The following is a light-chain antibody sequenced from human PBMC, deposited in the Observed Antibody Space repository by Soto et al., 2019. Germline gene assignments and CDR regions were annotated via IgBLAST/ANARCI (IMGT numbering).Light chain of an antibody. Sequence: QSALTQPASVSGSPGQSITIACTGTSSDIGGYNFVSWYQQHPGKAPKLRIYDVGNRPSGVSNRFSGSKSGNTASLTISGLQAEDEAHYYCNSYRTVSTYVFGTGTKVTVL. J-gene: IGLJ1*01. CDR3: NSYRTVSTYV. V-gene: IGLV2-14*01. CDR2: DVG. CDR1: SSDIGGYNF.